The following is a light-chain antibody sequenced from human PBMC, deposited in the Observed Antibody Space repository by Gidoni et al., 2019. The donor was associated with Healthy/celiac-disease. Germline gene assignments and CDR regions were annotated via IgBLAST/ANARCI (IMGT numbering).Light chain of an antibody. CDR3: QQSYISLPLT. CDR1: QSVSTY. Sequence: DIQMTQSPSSLSASVGDRVTITCRASQSVSTYLNWYQLKPGQAPKLLIYAASSLQSGVPSRFSGSGSGTDFTLTISSLQPEDFATYYCQQSYISLPLTFGGGTKVEIK. V-gene: IGKV1-39*01. J-gene: IGKJ4*01. CDR2: AAS.